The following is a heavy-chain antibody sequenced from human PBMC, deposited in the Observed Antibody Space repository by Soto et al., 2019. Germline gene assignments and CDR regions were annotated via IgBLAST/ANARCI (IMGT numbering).Heavy chain of an antibody. J-gene: IGHJ6*02. CDR1: GFTFSSCA. Sequence: GGSLRLSCAASGFTFSSCAMGWVRQAPGKGPEWVSDIIDSGGSTYYADSVKGRFTISRDNSKSTLYLQMNSLRAEDTALYYCAKGRSYYYYYGVDVWGQGTTVTVSS. V-gene: IGHV3-23*01. CDR3: AKGRSYYYYYGVDV. CDR2: IIDSGGST.